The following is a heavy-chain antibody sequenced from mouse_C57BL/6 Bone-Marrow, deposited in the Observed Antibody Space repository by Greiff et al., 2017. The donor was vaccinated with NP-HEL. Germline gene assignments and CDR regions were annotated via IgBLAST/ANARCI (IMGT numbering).Heavy chain of an antibody. CDR1: GFSLTSYA. J-gene: IGHJ3*01. V-gene: IGHV2-9-1*01. D-gene: IGHD1-1*01. CDR2: IWTGGGT. CDR3: ARESHYYGSSPFAY. Sequence: VKLMESGPGLVAPSQSLSITCTVSGFSLTSYAISWVRRPPGKGLEWLGVIWTGGGTNYNSALKSRLSISKDNSKSQVFLKMNSLQTDDTARYYCARESHYYGSSPFAYWGQGTLVTVSA.